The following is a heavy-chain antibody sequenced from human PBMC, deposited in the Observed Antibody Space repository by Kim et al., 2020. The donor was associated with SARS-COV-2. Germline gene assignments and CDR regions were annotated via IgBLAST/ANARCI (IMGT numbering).Heavy chain of an antibody. CDR3: ARVGSYYGYYYYGMDV. Sequence: SVKVSCKASGGTFSSYAISWVRQSPGQGLEWMGGIIPIFGTANYAQKFQGRVTITADESTSTAYMELSSLRSEDTAVYYCARVGSYYGYYYYGMDVWGQGTTVTVSS. D-gene: IGHD1-26*01. V-gene: IGHV1-69*13. CDR1: GGTFSSYA. CDR2: IIPIFGTA. J-gene: IGHJ6*02.